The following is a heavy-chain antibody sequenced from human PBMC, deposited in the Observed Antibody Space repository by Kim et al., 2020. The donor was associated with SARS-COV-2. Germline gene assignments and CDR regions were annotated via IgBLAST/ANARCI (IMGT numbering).Heavy chain of an antibody. D-gene: IGHD1-26*01. CDR3: ARDRELDPLDY. J-gene: IGHJ4*02. CDR2: T. Sequence: TNNAQKLQGRVTMTTDTSTSTAYMELRSLRTDDTAVYYCARDRELDPLDYWGQGTLVTVSS. V-gene: IGHV1-18*01.